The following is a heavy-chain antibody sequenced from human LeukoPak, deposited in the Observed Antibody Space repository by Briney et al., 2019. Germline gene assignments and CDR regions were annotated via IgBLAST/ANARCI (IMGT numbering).Heavy chain of an antibody. J-gene: IGHJ4*02. CDR3: VRDTITYDIFTGSPDY. Sequence: GGSLRLSCEVSGFTFSKYGMHWVRQAPGKGLEWVSTIRYVGSKEYYADSVRGRFTISRDNSGNTLFLQMDSLGAEDTAVYYCVRDTITYDIFTGSPDYWGQGTLVIVSS. CDR2: IRYVGSKE. V-gene: IGHV3-30*02. D-gene: IGHD3-9*01. CDR1: GFTFSKYG.